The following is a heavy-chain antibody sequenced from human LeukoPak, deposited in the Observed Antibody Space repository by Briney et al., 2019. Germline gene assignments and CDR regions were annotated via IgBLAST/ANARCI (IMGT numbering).Heavy chain of an antibody. CDR3: ATSAGDYRAGHYYYMGV. D-gene: IGHD4-11*01. CDR1: GYTFTGCY. J-gene: IGHJ6*03. CDR2: INPNTAGT. V-gene: IGHV1-2*02. Sequence: ASVKVSCKASGYTFTGCYFHWVRQAPGQGLEWMGWINPNTAGTNYAQKFLGGVTLTWDTSISTAYMELNRLTSDDTAVYYCATSAGDYRAGHYYYMGVWGKGTSVTVSS.